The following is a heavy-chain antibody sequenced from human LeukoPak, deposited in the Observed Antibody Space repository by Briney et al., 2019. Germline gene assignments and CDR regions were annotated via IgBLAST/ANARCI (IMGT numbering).Heavy chain of an antibody. CDR3: VRQQTSHGNFDY. V-gene: IGHV3-13*01. D-gene: IGHD1-26*01. CDR2: IGTAGDT. Sequence: GGPLRLSSATSGFTFSNHAMHWVRQATGKGLEWVSAIGTAGDTFYPGSVKGRFTISRENAKNSLSLQMNSLRAEDTAVYYCVRQQTSHGNFDYWGQGTLVTVSS. CDR1: GFTFSNHA. J-gene: IGHJ4*02.